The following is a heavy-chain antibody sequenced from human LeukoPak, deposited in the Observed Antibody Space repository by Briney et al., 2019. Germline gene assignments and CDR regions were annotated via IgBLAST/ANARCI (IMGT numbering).Heavy chain of an antibody. CDR3: ARQGPGYCGSTSCYGVDY. CDR2: INTNTGNP. CDR1: GYTFTSHG. Sequence: ASVKVSCKASGYTFTSHGISWVRQAPGQGLEWMGWINTNTGNPTYAQGFTGRFVFSLDTSVSTAYLQISSLKAEDTAVYYCARQGPGYCGSTSCYGVDYWGQGTLVTVSS. J-gene: IGHJ4*02. V-gene: IGHV7-4-1*02. D-gene: IGHD2-2*01.